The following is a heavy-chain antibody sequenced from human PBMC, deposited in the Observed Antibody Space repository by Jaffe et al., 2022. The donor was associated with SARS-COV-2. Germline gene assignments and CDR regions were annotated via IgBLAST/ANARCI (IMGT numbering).Heavy chain of an antibody. J-gene: IGHJ4*02. CDR3: AKDWDLGGSGYPYYFDY. V-gene: IGHV3-9*01. CDR2: ISWNSGSI. Sequence: EVQLVESGGGLVQPGRSLRLSCAASGFTFDDYAMHWVRQAPGKGLEWVSGISWNSGSIGYADSVKGRFTISRDNAKNSLYLQMNSLRAEDTALYYCAKDWDLGGSGYPYYFDYWGQGTLVTVSS. CDR1: GFTFDDYA. D-gene: IGHD3-22*01.